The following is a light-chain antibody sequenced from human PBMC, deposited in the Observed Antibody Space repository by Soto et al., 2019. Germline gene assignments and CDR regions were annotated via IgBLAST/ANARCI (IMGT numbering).Light chain of an antibody. CDR1: QSISSN. CDR2: ETS. CDR3: QQYNHWWA. V-gene: IGKV3-15*01. J-gene: IGKJ1*01. Sequence: EIVMTQSPATLSVSPGERSTLSCRASQSISSNLAWYQQKPGQAPRLLIYETSTRATGIPGRFSGSGSGTEFTLTISSLQSEDFALYYCQQYNHWWAFGQGTRVEFK.